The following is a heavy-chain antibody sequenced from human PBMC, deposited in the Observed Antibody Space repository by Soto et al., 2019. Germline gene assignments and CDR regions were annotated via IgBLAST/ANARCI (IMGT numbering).Heavy chain of an antibody. J-gene: IGHJ4*02. D-gene: IGHD2-8*01. V-gene: IGHV1-2*02. CDR2: INPKSGGT. CDR3: ARDLAKGGVSAGFDY. Sequence: ASVKVSCKASGYTFTVYYMHWVRQAPEQGLEWMGWINPKSGGTMYPQKFQGRVTMTWDTSISTAYMALTRLRSDDTAVYYCARDLAKGGVSAGFDYWGQGTLVTVSS. CDR1: GYTFTVYY.